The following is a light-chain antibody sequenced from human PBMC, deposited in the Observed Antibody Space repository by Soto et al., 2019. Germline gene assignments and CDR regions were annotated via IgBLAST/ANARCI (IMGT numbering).Light chain of an antibody. CDR1: QTIDSW. V-gene: IGKV1-5*03. CDR2: KAS. CDR3: QQYHIYSGT. J-gene: IGKJ1*01. Sequence: DIQMTQSPSTLSASVGDRFTMTCRASQTIDSWLAWYQQRPGKPPNLLIYKASTLASGVPSRFSGSGSGTEFTLTINSLQPDDFATYYCQQYHIYSGTFGQGTKVDIK.